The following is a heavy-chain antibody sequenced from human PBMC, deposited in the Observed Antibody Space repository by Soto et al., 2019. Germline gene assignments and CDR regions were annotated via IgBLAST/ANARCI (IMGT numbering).Heavy chain of an antibody. CDR2: INPNSGGT. CDR1: GYTFTGYY. D-gene: IGHD3-16*01. V-gene: IGHV1-2*04. J-gene: IGHJ3*02. CDR3: ARGADDYIWGSYYSGAFDI. Sequence: ASVKVSCKASGYTFTGYYMHWVRQAPGQGLEWMGWINPNSGGTNHAQKFQGWVTMTRDTSISTAYMELSRLRSDDTAVYYCARGADDYIWGSYYSGAFDIWGQGTMVTVSS.